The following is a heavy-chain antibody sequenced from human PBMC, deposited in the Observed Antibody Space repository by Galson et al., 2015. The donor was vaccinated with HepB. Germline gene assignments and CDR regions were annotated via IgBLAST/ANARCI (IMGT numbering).Heavy chain of an antibody. CDR3: ARDRRDSVGAFDY. D-gene: IGHD3-16*01. J-gene: IGHJ4*02. V-gene: IGHV3-7*03. CDR1: GLTFSRYW. Sequence: SLRLSCAASGLTFSRYWMSWVRQAPGKGLEWVANIKQDGSEKYYVDSVKGRFTISRDNAKNSLYLKMNNLRAEDTAVYYCARDRRDSVGAFDYWGQGTLVTVSS. CDR2: IKQDGSEK.